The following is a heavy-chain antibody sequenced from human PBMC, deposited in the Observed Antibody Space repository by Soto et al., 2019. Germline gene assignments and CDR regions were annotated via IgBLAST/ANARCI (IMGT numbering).Heavy chain of an antibody. V-gene: IGHV3-23*01. CDR2: ISVSGGST. Sequence: PGGSLRLSCAASGFTFSSYAMSWFCQAPGKGLEWVSSISVSGGSTYYADSVNGRFTISRDNSKSTLFLHMSSLRAEATSVYYCAKAAGSDYYPVDYWGQGALVTVS. D-gene: IGHD3-3*01. CDR3: AKAAGSDYYPVDY. CDR1: GFTFSSYA. J-gene: IGHJ4*02.